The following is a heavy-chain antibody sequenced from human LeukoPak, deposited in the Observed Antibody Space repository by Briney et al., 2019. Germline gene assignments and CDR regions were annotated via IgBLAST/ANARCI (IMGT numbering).Heavy chain of an antibody. D-gene: IGHD3-10*01. Sequence: KPSETLSLTCTVSGGPISSSSYYWGWIRQPPGKGLEWIGEINHSGSTNYNPSLKSRVTISVDTSKNQFSLKLSSVTAADTAVYYCARHDFGSGSSTGSNFDYWGQGTLVTVSS. CDR1: GGPISSSSYY. V-gene: IGHV4-39*01. J-gene: IGHJ4*02. CDR2: INHSGST. CDR3: ARHDFGSGSSTGSNFDY.